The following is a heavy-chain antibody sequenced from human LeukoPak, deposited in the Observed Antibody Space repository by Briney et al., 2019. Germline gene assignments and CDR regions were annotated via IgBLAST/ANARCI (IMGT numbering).Heavy chain of an antibody. V-gene: IGHV4-34*01. D-gene: IGHD3-3*01. CDR2: INHSGST. CDR1: GGSFSGYY. Sequence: SETLSLTCAVYGGSFSGYYWSWIRQPPGKGMEWIGEINHSGSTNDNPSLKRRVTISVDTSKNQFSLKLSSVTAADTAVYYCAREKAGYDFWSGYSPDWFDPWGQGTLVTVSS. CDR3: AREKAGYDFWSGYSPDWFDP. J-gene: IGHJ5*02.